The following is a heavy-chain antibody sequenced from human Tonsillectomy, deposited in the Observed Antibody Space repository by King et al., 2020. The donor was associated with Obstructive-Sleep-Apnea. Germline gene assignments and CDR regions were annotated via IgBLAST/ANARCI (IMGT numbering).Heavy chain of an antibody. CDR3: ARHGAAVHFYGMDV. J-gene: IGHJ6*02. Sequence: DAQLVQSGAEVKKPGESLSISCQGSGYSFSSYWIAWVRQMPGKCLEWMGIIYPGDSDIKYSPSFQGQVTISVDKSIRTAYLQWSSLKASDSAIYYCARHGAAVHFYGMDVWGQGTTVTVS. V-gene: IGHV5-51*01. D-gene: IGHD6-13*01. CDR2: IYPGDSDI. CDR1: GYSFSSYW.